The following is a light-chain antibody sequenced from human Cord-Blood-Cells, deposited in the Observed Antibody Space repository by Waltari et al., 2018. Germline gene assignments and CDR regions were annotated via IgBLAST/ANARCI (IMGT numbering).Light chain of an antibody. CDR2: ASS. V-gene: IGKV1-39*01. Sequence: DLQLHQSPSSLSASVANTATNTCRASQSIISSLNWYQQKPGKAPKLLIYASSSLQSGVPSRFRGSGSGTDFTLTMSSLQTQDVATYYCQQSYSTPLNFGGGTKVEIK. J-gene: IGKJ4*01. CDR1: QSIISS. CDR3: QQSYSTPLN.